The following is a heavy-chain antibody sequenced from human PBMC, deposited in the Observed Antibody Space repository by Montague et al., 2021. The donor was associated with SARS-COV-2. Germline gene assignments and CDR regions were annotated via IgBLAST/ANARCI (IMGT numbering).Heavy chain of an antibody. D-gene: IGHD1-26*01. CDR1: GDSVSSNSAT. J-gene: IGHJ4*02. V-gene: IGHV6-1*01. Sequence: CAISGDSVSSNSATWHWIRQSPSRGLEWLGRTYCRSRWSNDYAVSVRGRIIINPDTSTNQFSLQLSSVTPEDTAVYFCARERWAVGVSFDYWGQGTLVTVSS. CDR3: ARERWAVGVSFDY. CDR2: TYCRSRWSN.